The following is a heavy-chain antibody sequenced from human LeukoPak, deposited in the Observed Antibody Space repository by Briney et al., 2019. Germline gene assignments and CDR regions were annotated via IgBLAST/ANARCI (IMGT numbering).Heavy chain of an antibody. D-gene: IGHD3-9*01. CDR2: IRYDGSNK. CDR1: GFAFSTYG. V-gene: IGHV3-30*02. Sequence: PGGSQRLSCAASGFAFSTYGMYWVRQAPGKGLEWVAFIRYDGSNKYYADSVKGRFTISRDNSKNTLYLQMNSLRAEDTAAYYCAKAGGYKDILSRGFLDHWGQGTLVTVSS. J-gene: IGHJ4*02. CDR3: AKAGGYKDILSRGFLDH.